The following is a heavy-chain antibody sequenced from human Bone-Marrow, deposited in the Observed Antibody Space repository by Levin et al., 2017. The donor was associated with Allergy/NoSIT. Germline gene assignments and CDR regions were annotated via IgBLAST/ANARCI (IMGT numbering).Heavy chain of an antibody. J-gene: IGHJ4*02. CDR1: GFRFNGYG. V-gene: IGHV1-18*01. Sequence: WASVKVSCRTSGFRFNGYGYTWVRLAPGQGLEWVGWISGYDGETNYTQKLQGRVTLTIDTFTTTVYMEMTRLQYDDTAEYYCARTTARVVAGGLDHWGQGTLVTVSS. D-gene: IGHD6-19*01. CDR2: ISGYDGET. CDR3: ARTTARVVAGGLDH.